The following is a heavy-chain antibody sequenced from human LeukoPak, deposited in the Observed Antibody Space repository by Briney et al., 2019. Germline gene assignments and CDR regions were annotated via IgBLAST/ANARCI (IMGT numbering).Heavy chain of an antibody. CDR2: IYSSSDYI. CDR1: GFTFSDFY. Sequence: GGSLRLSCAGSGFTFSDFYMSWIRQAPGKGLEWVSLIYSSSDYIYYADSVKGRFTISRDNAKNSLYLQMNSLRAEDTAVYYCARSQWYPGKTTQTTWGQGTLVTVSS. V-gene: IGHV3-11*01. J-gene: IGHJ5*02. D-gene: IGHD2-2*01. CDR3: ARSQWYPGKTTQTT.